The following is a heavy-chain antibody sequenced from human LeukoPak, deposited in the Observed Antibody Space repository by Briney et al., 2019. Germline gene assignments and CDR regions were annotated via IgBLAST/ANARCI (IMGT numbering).Heavy chain of an antibody. Sequence: SGGSLRLSCAASGFTFSGYAMTWVRQAPGKGLEWVAVISDSGVISHDADSVKGRFTVSRDNSKNTLYLQMNSLRAEDTAVYYCAKSLRNYVYWGQGTLVTVSS. V-gene: IGHV3-23*01. CDR2: ISDSGVIS. CDR1: GFTFSGYA. J-gene: IGHJ4*02. D-gene: IGHD1-7*01. CDR3: AKSLRNYVY.